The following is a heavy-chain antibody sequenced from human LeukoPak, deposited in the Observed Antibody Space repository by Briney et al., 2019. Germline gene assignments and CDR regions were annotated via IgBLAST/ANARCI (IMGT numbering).Heavy chain of an antibody. D-gene: IGHD2-2*01. CDR1: GGSITSSSYY. CDR3: ARHVYCSSTSCYSGGAFDI. CDR2: IYYSGSP. J-gene: IGHJ3*02. Sequence: SETLSLTCTVSGGSITSSSYYWGWIRQPPGKGLEWIGSIYYSGSPYYNPSLKSRVTISVDTSKNQFSLNLSSVTAADTAVYYCARHVYCSSTSCYSGGAFDIWGQGTMVTVSS. V-gene: IGHV4-39*01.